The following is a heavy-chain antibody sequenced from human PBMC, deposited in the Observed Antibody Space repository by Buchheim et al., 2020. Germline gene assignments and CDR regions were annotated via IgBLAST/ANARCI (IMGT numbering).Heavy chain of an antibody. V-gene: IGHV4-59*01. CDR2: IYYGGST. J-gene: IGHJ4*02. Sequence: QVQLQESGPGLVKPSETLSLTRTVSGVSIYSSYWTWIRQPLGKGLEWIGNIYYGGSTNYNPSLKGRVTMSIDTSKNQFSLRMTSVTAADTAVYYCVMGDYEFANWGQGT. CDR1: GVSIYSSY. CDR3: VMGDYEFAN. D-gene: IGHD3-16*01.